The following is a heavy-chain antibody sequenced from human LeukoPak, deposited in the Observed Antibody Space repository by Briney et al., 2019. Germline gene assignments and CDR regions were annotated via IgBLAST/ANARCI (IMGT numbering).Heavy chain of an antibody. CDR1: GGTFSSYA. J-gene: IGHJ4*02. D-gene: IGHD6-19*01. CDR3: ARGYSSGWYSWWYFDY. V-gene: IGHV1-69*04. Sequence: GASVKVSCKASGGTFSSYAISWVRQAPGQGLEWMGRIIPILGIANYAQKFQGRVTITADKSTSTAYMELSSLRSEDTAVYYCARGYSSGWYSWWYFDYWGQGTLVTVSS. CDR2: IIPILGIA.